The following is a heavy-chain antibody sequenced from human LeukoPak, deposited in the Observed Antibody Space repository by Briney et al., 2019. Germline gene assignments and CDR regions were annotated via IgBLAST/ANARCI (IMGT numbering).Heavy chain of an antibody. V-gene: IGHV3-23*01. CDR2: ISGSGGST. D-gene: IGHD3-9*01. CDR1: GFTFSSYA. J-gene: IGHJ4*02. Sequence: GGSLRLSCAASGFTFSSYAMSWVRQAPRKGLEWVSAISGSGGSTYYADSVKGRFTISRDNSKNTLYLQMNSLRAEDTAVYYCAKDPGYDILTGYYSYWGQGTLVTVSS. CDR3: AKDPGYDILTGYYSY.